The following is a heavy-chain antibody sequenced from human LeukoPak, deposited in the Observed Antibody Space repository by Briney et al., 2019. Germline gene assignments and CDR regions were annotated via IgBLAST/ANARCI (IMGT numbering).Heavy chain of an antibody. CDR1: GASFSGSS. CDR2: LSHSGST. D-gene: IGHD5-24*01. CDR3: ARHSGMATTPFDY. V-gene: IGHV4-34*01. J-gene: IGHJ4*02. Sequence: SETLSLTCAVSGASFSGSSWSWVRQPPGKGLEWIGDLSHSGSTIYNPSLKSRVTISVDTSKNQFSLKLSSVTAADTAVYYCARHSGMATTPFDYWGQGTLVTVSS.